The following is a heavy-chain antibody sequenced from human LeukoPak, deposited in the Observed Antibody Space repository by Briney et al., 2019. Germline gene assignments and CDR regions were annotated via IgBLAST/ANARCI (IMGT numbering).Heavy chain of an antibody. CDR3: ARDQPWGVANY. CDR1: GFTFSNYY. CDR2: INGDGSST. V-gene: IGHV3-74*01. D-gene: IGHD3-10*01. Sequence: GGSLRLSCAASGFTFSNYYMHWVRQVPGKGLVWVSRINGDGSSTTYADSVKGRFTISRDNAKNTVYLQMNSLRGEDTAVHYCARDQPWGVANYWGQGTLVTVSS. J-gene: IGHJ4*02.